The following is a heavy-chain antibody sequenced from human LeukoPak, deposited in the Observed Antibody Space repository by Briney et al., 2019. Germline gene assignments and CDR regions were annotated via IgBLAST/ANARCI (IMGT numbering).Heavy chain of an antibody. D-gene: IGHD6-19*01. CDR2: IYSGGST. Sequence: GGSLRLSCAASGFTVSSNHMSWVRQAPGKGVEWVSVIYSGGSTYYADSVKGRFTISRHNSKNTLYLQMNSLRAEDTAVYYCARVRSSSGYYFDYWGQGTLVTVSS. CDR3: ARVRSSSGYYFDY. CDR1: GFTVSSNH. V-gene: IGHV3-53*04. J-gene: IGHJ4*02.